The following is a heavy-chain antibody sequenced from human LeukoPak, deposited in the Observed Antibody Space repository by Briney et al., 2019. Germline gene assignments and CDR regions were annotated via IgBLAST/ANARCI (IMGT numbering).Heavy chain of an antibody. Sequence: TPGGSLRLSCAASGFTFSDYYMSWIRQAPGKGLEWVSYISSSGSTIYYADSVKGRFTISRDNAKNSLYLQMNSLRAEDTAVYYCAKDPLQLERRWRDIWGQGTMVTVSS. J-gene: IGHJ3*02. D-gene: IGHD1-1*01. CDR3: AKDPLQLERRWRDI. CDR1: GFTFSDYY. CDR2: ISSSGSTI. V-gene: IGHV3-11*01.